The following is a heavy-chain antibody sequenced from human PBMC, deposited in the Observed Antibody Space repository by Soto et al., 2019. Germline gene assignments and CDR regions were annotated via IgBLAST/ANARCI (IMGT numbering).Heavy chain of an antibody. CDR1: GFTFSSYA. J-gene: IGHJ4*02. Sequence: GGSLRLSCAASGFTFSSYAMHWVRQAPGKGLEWVAVISYDGSNKYYDDSVKGRFTISRDNSKNTLYLQMKSLRAEDTAVYYCARNFIAVAADYFDYWGQGTLVTVSS. CDR2: ISYDGSNK. D-gene: IGHD6-19*01. CDR3: ARNFIAVAADYFDY. V-gene: IGHV3-30-3*01.